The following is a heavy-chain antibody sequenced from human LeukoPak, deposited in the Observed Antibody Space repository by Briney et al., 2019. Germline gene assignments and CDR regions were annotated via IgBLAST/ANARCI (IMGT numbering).Heavy chain of an antibody. CDR3: EKDGKGSSWVPADFDY. D-gene: IGHD6-13*01. J-gene: IGHJ4*02. V-gene: IGHV3-23*01. CDR1: GFTFSSYA. Sequence: GGSLRLSRAASGFTFSSYAMSWVRQAPGKGLEWVSAISGSGGSTYYADSVKGRFTISRDNSKNTLYLQMNSLRAEDTAVYYCEKDGKGSSWVPADFDYWGQGTLVTVS. CDR2: ISGSGGST.